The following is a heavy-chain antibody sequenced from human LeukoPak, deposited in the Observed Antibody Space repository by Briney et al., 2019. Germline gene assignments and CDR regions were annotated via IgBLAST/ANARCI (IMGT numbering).Heavy chain of an antibody. CDR1: GFAFSSYG. J-gene: IGHJ4*02. Sequence: PGGSLRLSCAASGFAFSSYGMHWVRQAPGKGLEWVAVVSYDGSNKYYADSVKGRLTISRDNSKNTLYLQMNSLRAEDTAVYYCAKEPGVAAAGKAYFDYWGQGTLVTVSS. V-gene: IGHV3-30*18. CDR2: VSYDGSNK. D-gene: IGHD6-13*01. CDR3: AKEPGVAAAGKAYFDY.